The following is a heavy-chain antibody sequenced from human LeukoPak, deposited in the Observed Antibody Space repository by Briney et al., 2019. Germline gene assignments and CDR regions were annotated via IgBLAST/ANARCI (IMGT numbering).Heavy chain of an antibody. CDR2: ISGSGGST. D-gene: IGHD3-22*01. V-gene: IGHV3-23*01. CDR1: GFTFSSYA. J-gene: IGHJ4*02. CDR3: AKDRDGSSSDY. Sequence: GGSLRLSCAASGFTFSSYAMSWVRQAPGKGLEWVSAISGSGGSTYYADSVKGRFTISRDNSKDTLYLQMNSLRAEDTAAYYCAKDRDGSSSDYWGQGTLVTVSS.